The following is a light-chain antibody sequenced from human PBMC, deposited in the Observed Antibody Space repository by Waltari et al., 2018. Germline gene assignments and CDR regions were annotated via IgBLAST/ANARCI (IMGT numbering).Light chain of an antibody. J-gene: IGKJ1*01. V-gene: IGKV4-1*01. CDR3: HQYYATPWT. CDR1: QSVLYSPNSKNY. CDR2: WAS. Sequence: YLGERATITCKSSQSVLYSPNSKNYLAWYQQKPGQPPKLLIYWASTRESGVPDRFSGSGSGTDFTLTISSLQAEDVAVYYCHQYYATPWTFGKGTKLEIK.